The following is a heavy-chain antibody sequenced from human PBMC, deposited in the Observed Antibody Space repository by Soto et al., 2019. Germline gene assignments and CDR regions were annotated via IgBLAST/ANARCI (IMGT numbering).Heavy chain of an antibody. CDR2: LYYSGST. CDR1: GGSINSGSFY. J-gene: IGHJ4*02. D-gene: IGHD3-22*01. Sequence: PSETLSLTCTGSGGSINSGSFYWSWIRQHPRKGLEWIGSLYYSGSTHSNPSLKSRLSISMDTSKTQFSMQLTSVTVADSAVYYCARFVKYYFYKDGYHYYFDYWAQGAPVPVSS. V-gene: IGHV4-31*03. CDR3: ARFVKYYFYKDGYHYYFDY.